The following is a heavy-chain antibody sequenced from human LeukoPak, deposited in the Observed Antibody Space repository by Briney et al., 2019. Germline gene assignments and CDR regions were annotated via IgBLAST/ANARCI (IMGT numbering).Heavy chain of an antibody. D-gene: IGHD3-9*01. J-gene: IGHJ4*02. CDR2: IYYSGST. CDR1: GGSISSYY. CDR3: ARHAAVAYFDIWTEEDY. V-gene: IGHV4-39*01. Sequence: ESSETLSLTCTVSGGSISSYYWGWIRQPPGKGLEWIGSIYYSGSTYYNPSLKSRVTISVDTSKNQFSLKLSSMTAADTAVYYCARHAAVAYFDIWTEEDYWGQGTLVTVSS.